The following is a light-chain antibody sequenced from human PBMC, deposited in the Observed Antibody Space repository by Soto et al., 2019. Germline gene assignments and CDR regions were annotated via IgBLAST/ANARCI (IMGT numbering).Light chain of an antibody. J-gene: IGLJ2*01. CDR3: SSYTSSSTLDVV. CDR2: DVS. Sequence: QSVLTQPASGSGSPGQSITISCTGTSSDVGGYNYVSWYQQHPGKAPKLMIYDVSNRPSGVANRFSGSKSGNTASLTISGIQAEDEADYYCSSYTSSSTLDVVLGGGTQLTVL. V-gene: IGLV2-14*01. CDR1: SSDVGGYNY.